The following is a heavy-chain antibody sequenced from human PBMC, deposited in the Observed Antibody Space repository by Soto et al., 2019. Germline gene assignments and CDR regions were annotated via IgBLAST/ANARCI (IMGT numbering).Heavy chain of an antibody. CDR2: IYYSGST. CDR3: ARVSSGWRYLDL. J-gene: IGHJ4*02. Sequence: QVQLQESGPGLVKPSETLSLTCTVSGGSISSYYWSWIRQPPGKGLEWIGYIYYSGSTNYNPSLTSRVPRSLHASQTPLSLALTPVPAADRAVNFCARVSSGWRYLDLWGQGPRATV. D-gene: IGHD6-19*01. CDR1: GGSISSYY. V-gene: IGHV4-59*01.